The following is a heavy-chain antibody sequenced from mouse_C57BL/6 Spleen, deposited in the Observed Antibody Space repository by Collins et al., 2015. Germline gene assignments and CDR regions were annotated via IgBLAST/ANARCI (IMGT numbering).Heavy chain of an antibody. CDR2: IDPSDSYT. D-gene: IGHD1-1*01. CDR1: GYTFTSYW. J-gene: IGHJ1*03. CDR3: ARGGLLRSFL. Sequence: QVQLQQPGAELVKPGASVKLSCKASGYTFTSYWMQWVKQRPGQGLEWIGEIDPSDSYTNYNQKFKGKATLTVDTSSSTAYMQLSSLTSEDSAVYYCARGGLLRSFLWGTGTTVTVSS. V-gene: IGHV1-50*01.